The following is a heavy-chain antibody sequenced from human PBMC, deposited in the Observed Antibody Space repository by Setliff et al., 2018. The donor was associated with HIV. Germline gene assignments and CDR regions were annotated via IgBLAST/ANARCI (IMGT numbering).Heavy chain of an antibody. CDR2: INPSGDFT. V-gene: IGHV1-46*02. CDR1: GYTFNTYY. Sequence: ASVKVSCKASGYTFNTYYVHWVRQAPGQGLEWMGLINPSGDFTFYAQKFQGRVIMTRDTSANTVYMELSSLRSDDTAVYYCATYHYYDSSAYYVDLYYLDYWGQGTLVTVSS. CDR3: ATYHYYDSSAYYVDLYYLDY. D-gene: IGHD3-22*01. J-gene: IGHJ4*02.